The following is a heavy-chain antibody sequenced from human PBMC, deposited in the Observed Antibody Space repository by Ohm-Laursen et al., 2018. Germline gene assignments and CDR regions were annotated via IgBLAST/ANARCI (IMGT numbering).Heavy chain of an antibody. V-gene: IGHV1-2*02. CDR1: GYTFTGYC. J-gene: IGHJ4*02. D-gene: IGHD5-18*01. Sequence: SVKVSCKASGYTFTGYCIHWVRQAPGQGLEWMGWINPNSGGTNYAQKFQGRVTMTRDTSISTAYMELSRLRSDDTAVYYYARARIQLWLFDYWGQGTLVTVSS. CDR3: ARARIQLWLFDY. CDR2: INPNSGGT.